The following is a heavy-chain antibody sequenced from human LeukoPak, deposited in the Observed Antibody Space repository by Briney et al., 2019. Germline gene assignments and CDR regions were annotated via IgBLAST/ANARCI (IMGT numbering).Heavy chain of an antibody. J-gene: IGHJ4*02. CDR3: ARFPVAGVHSDAFYDFDY. CDR2: IFPSGGEI. V-gene: IGHV3-23*01. D-gene: IGHD3-3*01. Sequence: PGGSLRLSCAASGFTFSTLAMSWVRQPPGKGLEWVSSIFPSGGEIHYADSVRGRFTIPSDNSKINLSMQMNSLRADHTAVYYCARFPVAGVHSDAFYDFDYWGQGTLVTVSS. CDR1: GFTFSTLA.